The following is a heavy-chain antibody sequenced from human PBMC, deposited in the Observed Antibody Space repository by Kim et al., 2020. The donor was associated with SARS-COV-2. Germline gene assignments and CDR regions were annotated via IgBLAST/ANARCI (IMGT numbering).Heavy chain of an antibody. CDR3: AGRSCSNGICPFEY. Sequence: GGSLRLSCEASGFIFSDYSMSWVRQAPGEGLEWVSSISRDSNYKYYSGSVEGRFTVSRDNARNSLYLQMNILRAEDTAIYYCAGRSCSNGICPFEYWGQGTLVTVSS. J-gene: IGHJ4*02. V-gene: IGHV3-21*01. D-gene: IGHD2-8*01. CDR1: GFIFSDYS. CDR2: ISRDSNYK.